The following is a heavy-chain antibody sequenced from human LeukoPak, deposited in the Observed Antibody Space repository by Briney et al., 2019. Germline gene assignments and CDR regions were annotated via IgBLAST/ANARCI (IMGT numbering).Heavy chain of an antibody. CDR2: MNPNNGNT. Sequence: ASVKVSCKASGFTFTSYDIDWVRQASGQGLEWMGWMNPNNGNTGYAQKFQGRVTMTRDTSISTAYMELRGLRSEDTAVYYCVRDGEGVAISVNYWFDPWGQGTLVTVSS. CDR3: VRDGEGVAISVNYWFDP. CDR1: GFTFTSYD. J-gene: IGHJ5*02. V-gene: IGHV1-8*01. D-gene: IGHD3-10*01.